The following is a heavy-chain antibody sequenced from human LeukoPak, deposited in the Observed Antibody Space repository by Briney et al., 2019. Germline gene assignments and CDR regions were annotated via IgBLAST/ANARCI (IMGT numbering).Heavy chain of an antibody. Sequence: ASVKVSCKASGYTFTSYYMHWVRQAPGQGLEWMGIINPSGGSTSYAQKFQGRVTMTRDTSTSTVYMELSSLRSEDTAVYYRARILAARARWERRGPDAFDIWGQGTMVTASS. D-gene: IGHD1-26*01. J-gene: IGHJ3*02. V-gene: IGHV1-46*01. CDR3: ARILAARARWERRGPDAFDI. CDR1: GYTFTSYY. CDR2: INPSGGST.